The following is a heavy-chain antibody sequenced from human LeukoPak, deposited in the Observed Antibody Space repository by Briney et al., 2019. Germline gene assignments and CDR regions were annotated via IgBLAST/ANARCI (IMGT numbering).Heavy chain of an antibody. V-gene: IGHV3-48*04. CDR3: ARAQYYYGSGSYFDY. Sequence: GGSLRLSCAASGFTFSSYGMHWVRQAPGKGLEWVSYISSSGSTIYYADSVKGRFTISRDNAKNSLYLQMNSLRAEDTAVYYCARAQYYYGSGSYFDYWGQGTLVTVSS. J-gene: IGHJ4*02. CDR2: ISSSGSTI. CDR1: GFTFSSYG. D-gene: IGHD3-10*01.